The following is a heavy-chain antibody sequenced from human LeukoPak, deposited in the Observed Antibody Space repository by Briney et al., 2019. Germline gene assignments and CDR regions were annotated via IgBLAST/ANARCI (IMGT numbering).Heavy chain of an antibody. CDR2: IKQDGSEK. Sequence: GGSLRLSCAASGFTFSSYWMNWVRQAPGKGLEWVANIKQDGSEKYYVDSVKGRFTISRDNAKNSLYLQMNSLRAEDTAVYYCARDGVTMVRGVKVLDYYYYYMDVWGKGTTVTISS. D-gene: IGHD3-10*01. CDR3: ARDGVTMVRGVKVLDYYYYYMDV. V-gene: IGHV3-7*01. CDR1: GFTFSSYW. J-gene: IGHJ6*03.